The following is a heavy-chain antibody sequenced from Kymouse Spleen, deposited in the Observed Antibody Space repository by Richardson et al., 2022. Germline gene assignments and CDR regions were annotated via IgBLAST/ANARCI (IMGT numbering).Heavy chain of an antibody. Sequence: EVQLVESGGGLVQPGGSLKLSCAASGFTFSGSAMHWVRQASGKGLEWVGRIRSKANSYATAYAASVKGRFTISRDDSKNTAYLQMNSLKTEDTAVYYCTRQYSSSSGFDYWGQGTLVTVSS. CDR2: IRSKANSYAT. D-gene: IGHD6-6*01. J-gene: IGHJ4*02. V-gene: IGHV3-73*02. CDR3: TRQYSSSSGFDY. CDR1: GFTFSGSA.